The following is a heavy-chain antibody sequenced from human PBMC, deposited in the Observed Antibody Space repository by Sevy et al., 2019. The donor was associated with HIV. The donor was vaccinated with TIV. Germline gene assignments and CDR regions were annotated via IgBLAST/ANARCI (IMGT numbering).Heavy chain of an antibody. CDR2: IKQDESEK. V-gene: IGHV3-7*04. CDR1: GFSFSHYW. Sequence: GGSLRLSCAASGFSFSHYWMHWVRQAPGKGLEWVANIKQDESEKYYVAPVKGRFTISRDNAKNSLYLQMNSLIPEDTAIYYCARGNSGSFDYWGQGTLVTVSS. D-gene: IGHD3-22*01. CDR3: ARGNSGSFDY. J-gene: IGHJ4*02.